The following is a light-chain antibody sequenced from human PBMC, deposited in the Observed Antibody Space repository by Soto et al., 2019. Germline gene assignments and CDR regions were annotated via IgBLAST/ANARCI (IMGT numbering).Light chain of an antibody. CDR3: AAWDDSLSGVV. CDR2: RND. V-gene: IGLV1-47*01. Sequence: QSVLTQPPSASGTPGQRDTISCSGSSSNVLINYVYWYQQLPGTAPKLLIYRNDQRPSGVPDRFSGSKSGTSASLAISGLRSEDETGYYCAAWDDSLSGVVFGGGTKLTVL. J-gene: IGLJ2*01. CDR1: SSNVLINY.